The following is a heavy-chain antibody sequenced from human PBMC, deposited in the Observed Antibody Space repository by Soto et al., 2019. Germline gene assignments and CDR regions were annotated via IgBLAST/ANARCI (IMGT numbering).Heavy chain of an antibody. V-gene: IGHV3-9*01. CDR1: GFPFNEYA. J-gene: IGHJ3*02. D-gene: IGHD6-19*01. Sequence: EVQLVESGGGLVQPGRSLRLSCVASGFPFNEYAIHWVRHAPGKGLEWVSRISWNNNDIGYADSVKGRFTISRDNAKNSLYLQMNSLRDEDTAFYYCAKGRGAVPGSTEYGAFDIWGQGTMVTVSS. CDR3: AKGRGAVPGSTEYGAFDI. CDR2: ISWNNNDI.